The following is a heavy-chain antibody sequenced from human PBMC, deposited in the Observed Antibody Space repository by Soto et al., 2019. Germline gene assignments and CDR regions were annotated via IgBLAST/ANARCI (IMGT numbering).Heavy chain of an antibody. V-gene: IGHV4-30-4*01. CDR3: AREGGYYYDSEDWFYP. D-gene: IGHD3-22*01. Sequence: SETLTLTCTVSGGSISSGDYYWSWIRQPPGKGLEWIGYIYYSGSTYYNPSLKSRVTISVDTSKNQFSLKLSSVTAADTAVYYCAREGGYYYDSEDWFYPWGQGTLVTVAS. J-gene: IGHJ5*02. CDR1: GGSISSGDYY. CDR2: IYYSGST.